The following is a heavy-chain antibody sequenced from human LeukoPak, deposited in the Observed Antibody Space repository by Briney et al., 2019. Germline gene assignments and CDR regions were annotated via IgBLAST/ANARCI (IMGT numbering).Heavy chain of an antibody. D-gene: IGHD6-13*01. CDR1: GFTFSDYY. J-gene: IGHJ4*02. Sequence: PGGSLRLSCAASGFTFSDYYMSWVRQAPGKGLEWVSSISSSSSYIYYADSVKGRFTISRDNAKNSLYLQMNSLRAEDTAVYYCAREGWYSSSWYSSGAQLLYWGQGTLVTVSS. V-gene: IGHV3-21*01. CDR2: ISSSSSYI. CDR3: AREGWYSSSWYSSGAQLLY.